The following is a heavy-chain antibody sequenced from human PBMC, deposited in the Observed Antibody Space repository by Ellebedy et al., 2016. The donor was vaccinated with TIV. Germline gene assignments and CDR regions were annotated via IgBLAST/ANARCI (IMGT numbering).Heavy chain of an antibody. Sequence: MPSETLSLTCTVSGCSVSSESYYWNWIRQPPGQGLEWLGNVKYSVSTNYNPSLTSRVSISVDSSKKQYFLNLSPVTAADTAVYYCVRSLYVGAPIDYWGQGTLVTVSS. D-gene: IGHD1-26*01. V-gene: IGHV4-61*01. CDR2: VKYSVST. CDR1: GCSVSSESYY. CDR3: VRSLYVGAPIDY. J-gene: IGHJ4*02.